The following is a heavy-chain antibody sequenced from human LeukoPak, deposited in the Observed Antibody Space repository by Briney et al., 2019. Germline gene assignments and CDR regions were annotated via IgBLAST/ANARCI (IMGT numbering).Heavy chain of an antibody. D-gene: IGHD6-19*01. Sequence: PGGSLRLSCVASGFTFSSYAMSWVRQAPGEGLECVSAISGSGGSTYYADSVKGRFTISRDNSKNTLYLQMNSLRAEDTAVYYCAKEIAVAGTYYYYGMDVWGQGTTVTVSS. J-gene: IGHJ6*02. CDR1: GFTFSSYA. V-gene: IGHV3-23*01. CDR2: ISGSGGST. CDR3: AKEIAVAGTYYYYGMDV.